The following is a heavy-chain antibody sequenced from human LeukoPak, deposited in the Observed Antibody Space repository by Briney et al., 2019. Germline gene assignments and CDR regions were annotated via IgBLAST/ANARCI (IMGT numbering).Heavy chain of an antibody. CDR2: IIPIFGTA. V-gene: IGHV1-69*01. D-gene: IGHD6-19*01. CDR1: GGTFSSYA. CDR3: ARDRESSGEGTWFDP. Sequence: SVQVSCQASGGTFSSYAISWVRQAPGQGLEWMGGIIPIFGTANYAQKFQGRVTITADESTSTAYMELSSLRSEDTAVYYCARDRESSGEGTWFDPWGQGTLVTVSS. J-gene: IGHJ5*02.